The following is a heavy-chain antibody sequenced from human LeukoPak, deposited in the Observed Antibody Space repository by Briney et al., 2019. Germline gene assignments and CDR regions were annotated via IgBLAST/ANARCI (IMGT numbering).Heavy chain of an antibody. CDR1: GFTFHNYA. Sequence: GGSLRLSCAASGFTFHNYAMSWVRQAPGKGLEWVSAISSSGDITFYADSVKGRFTISRDNSRYTLYLQMNSLRAEYAAMYYCAKDRPNYHESNGHYYRRNGDYWGQGTLVTVSS. CDR2: ISSSGDIT. V-gene: IGHV3-23*01. D-gene: IGHD3-22*01. J-gene: IGHJ4*02. CDR3: AKDRPNYHESNGHYYRRNGDY.